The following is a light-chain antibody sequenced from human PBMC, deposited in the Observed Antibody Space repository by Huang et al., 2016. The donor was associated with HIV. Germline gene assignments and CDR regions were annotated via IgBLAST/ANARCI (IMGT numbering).Light chain of an antibody. CDR2: GAS. V-gene: IGKV3-20*01. CDR3: QQYGSSFT. CDR1: QSVSSSY. Sequence: EIVLTQSPGTLSLSPRERATLSCRASQSVSSSYLAWYQQKPGQAPRLLLYGASSRATGIPDRFSGSGSGTDFTLTISRLEPEDSAVYYCQQYGSSFTFGPGTKVDIK. J-gene: IGKJ3*01.